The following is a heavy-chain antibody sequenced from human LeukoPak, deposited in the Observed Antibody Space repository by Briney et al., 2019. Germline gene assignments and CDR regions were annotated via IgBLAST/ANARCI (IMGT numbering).Heavy chain of an antibody. D-gene: IGHD3-10*01. CDR3: ARARRANAMVRGAPYNWFDP. J-gene: IGHJ5*02. Sequence: SETLSLTCAVYGVSFSGYYWSWLRQPPGKGLEWIGEINHSGSTNYNPSLKSRVTISVDTSKNQFSLKLSSVTAADTAVYYCARARRANAMVRGAPYNWFDPWGQGTLVTVSS. CDR1: GVSFSGYY. CDR2: INHSGST. V-gene: IGHV4-34*01.